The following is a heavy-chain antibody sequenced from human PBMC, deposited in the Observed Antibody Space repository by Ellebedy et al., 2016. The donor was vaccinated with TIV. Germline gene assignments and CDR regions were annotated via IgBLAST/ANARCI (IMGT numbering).Heavy chain of an antibody. J-gene: IGHJ4*02. Sequence: PGGSLRLSCAAAGFTFSSSGMHWVRQAPGKGLEWISYISSSGDIINYLDSVKGRFTISRDNAKNSLYLQIDSLKAEDTAVYYCARGAFDWLLDYWGQGTLVTVSS. V-gene: IGHV3-48*04. D-gene: IGHD3-9*01. CDR1: GFTFSSSG. CDR3: ARGAFDWLLDY. CDR2: ISSSGDII.